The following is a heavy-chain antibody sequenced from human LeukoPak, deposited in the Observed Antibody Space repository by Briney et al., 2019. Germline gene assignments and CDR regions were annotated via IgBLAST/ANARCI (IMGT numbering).Heavy chain of an antibody. CDR2: IYTSGST. V-gene: IGHV4-61*02. CDR1: GCSISSGSYD. J-gene: IGHJ4*02. CDR3: AGEEAAVAGMLDY. D-gene: IGHD6-19*01. Sequence: SETLSLTCTVSGCSISSGSYDWSWIRQPAGKGLEWIGRIYTSGSTNYNPSLKSRVTISVDTSKNQFSLKLSSVTAADTAVYYCAGEEAAVAGMLDYWGQGTLVTVSS.